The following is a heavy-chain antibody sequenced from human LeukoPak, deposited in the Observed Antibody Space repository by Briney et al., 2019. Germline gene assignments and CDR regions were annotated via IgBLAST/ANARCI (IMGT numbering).Heavy chain of an antibody. CDR2: IYSSGIT. J-gene: IGHJ4*02. Sequence: SETLSLTCSVSGGSISSYYWSWIRRPAGKGLEWIGHIYSSGITNYSPSLKSRVTMSVDTSKNQFSLKLTSVTAADTAVYYCARDTWEGSGSYWADWGQGTLVTVSS. D-gene: IGHD3-10*01. V-gene: IGHV4-4*07. CDR3: ARDTWEGSGSYWAD. CDR1: GGSISSYY.